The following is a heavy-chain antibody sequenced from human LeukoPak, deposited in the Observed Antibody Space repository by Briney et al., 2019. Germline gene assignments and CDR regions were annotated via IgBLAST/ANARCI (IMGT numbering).Heavy chain of an antibody. D-gene: IGHD5-18*01. V-gene: IGHV4-39*07. CDR2: IYYSGST. J-gene: IGHJ4*02. Sequence: SETLSLTCTVSGGSISSSSYYWGWIRQPPGKGLEWIGSIYYSGSTYYNPSLKSRFTISVDTSKNQFSLKLSSVTAADTAVYYFSGLRGYSWGSGYYDYWGQGTLVTVSS. CDR1: GGSISSSSYY. CDR3: SGLRGYSWGSGYYDY.